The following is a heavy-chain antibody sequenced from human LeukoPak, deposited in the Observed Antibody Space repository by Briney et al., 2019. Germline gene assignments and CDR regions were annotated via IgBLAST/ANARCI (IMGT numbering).Heavy chain of an antibody. V-gene: IGHV4-34*01. D-gene: IGHD3-10*01. CDR1: GGSFSGYY. CDR3: ARERGGMVRLDY. J-gene: IGHJ4*02. CDR2: INHSGST. Sequence: PSETLSLTCAVYGGSFSGYYWSWIRQPPGKGLEWIGEINHSGSTNYNPSLKSRVTISVDTSKNQFSLKLSSVTAADTAVHYCARERGGMVRLDYWGQGTLVTVSS.